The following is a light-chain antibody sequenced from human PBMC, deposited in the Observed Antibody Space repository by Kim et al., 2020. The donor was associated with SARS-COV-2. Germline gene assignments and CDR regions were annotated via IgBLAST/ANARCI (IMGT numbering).Light chain of an antibody. CDR3: QAWDSSTLWV. J-gene: IGLJ3*02. V-gene: IGLV3-1*01. Sequence: SYELTQPPSVSVSPGQTASITCSGDKLGDKYACWYQQKPGQSPVLVIYQDSKRPSGIPERFSGSNSGNTATLPISGTQAMDEADYYCQAWDSSTLWVFVG. CDR1: KLGDKY. CDR2: QDS.